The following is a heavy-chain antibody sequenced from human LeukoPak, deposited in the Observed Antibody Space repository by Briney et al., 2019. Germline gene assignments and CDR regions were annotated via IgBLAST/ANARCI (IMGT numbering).Heavy chain of an antibody. J-gene: IGHJ3*02. CDR2: IYPGGTT. V-gene: IGHV3-53*01. Sequence: GGSLRLSCAASGFTVSSSYMSWVRQAPGKGPECVSVIYPGGTTYYADSVKGRFTFSRDNSKNTLYLQMNSLRAEDTAVYYCARGVGQDAFDIWGQGTMVTVSS. CDR3: ARGVGQDAFDI. D-gene: IGHD1-26*01. CDR1: GFTVSSSY.